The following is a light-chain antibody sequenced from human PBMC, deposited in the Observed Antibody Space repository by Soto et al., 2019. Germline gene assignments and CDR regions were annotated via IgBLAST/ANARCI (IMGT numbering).Light chain of an antibody. V-gene: IGKV3-20*01. Sequence: EIVLTQSPGTLSLSPGERATLSCRASQSVSSSYLTWYQQKPGQAPRVLVYGSSRRATGIPDRFSGSGSGTDFTLNISRVEPEDCAVYYCQQYGRSPGYTFGQETKLEIK. CDR2: GSS. J-gene: IGKJ2*01. CDR1: QSVSSSY. CDR3: QQYGRSPGYT.